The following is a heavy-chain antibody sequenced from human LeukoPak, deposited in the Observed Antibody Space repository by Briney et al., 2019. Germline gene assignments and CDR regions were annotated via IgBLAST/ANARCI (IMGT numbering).Heavy chain of an antibody. D-gene: IGHD6-25*01. CDR1: GGTFSSYA. V-gene: IGHV1-69*04. Sequence: SVKVSCKASGGTFSSYAISWVRQAPGQGLEWMGRIIPILGIANYAQKFQGRVTITADKSTSTAYMELRSLRSDDTAVYYCAREKFTTESRSDYYYGMDVWGQGTTVTVSS. CDR3: AREKFTTESRSDYYYGMDV. CDR2: IIPILGIA. J-gene: IGHJ6*02.